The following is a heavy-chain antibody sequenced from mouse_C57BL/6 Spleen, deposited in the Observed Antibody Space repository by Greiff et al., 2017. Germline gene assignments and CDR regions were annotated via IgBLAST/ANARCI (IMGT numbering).Heavy chain of an antibody. CDR3: ARAYYYGSSLWYFEV. CDR1: GYAFSSYW. Sequence: VQLKESGAELVKPGASVKISCKASGYAFSSYWMNWVKQRPGKGLEWIGQIYPGDGDTNYNGKFKGKATLTADKSSSTAYMQLSSLTSEDSAVYFGARAYYYGSSLWYFEVWGTGTTVTVSS. V-gene: IGHV1-80*01. J-gene: IGHJ1*03. CDR2: IYPGDGDT. D-gene: IGHD1-1*01.